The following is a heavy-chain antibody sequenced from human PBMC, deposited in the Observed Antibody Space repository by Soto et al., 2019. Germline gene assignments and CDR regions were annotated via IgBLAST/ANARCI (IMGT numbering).Heavy chain of an antibody. V-gene: IGHV4-30-4*01. CDR3: ARVKGDYYDSSGYYYNVEYFDY. D-gene: IGHD3-22*01. CDR2: IYYSGST. J-gene: IGHJ4*02. Sequence: PSETLSLTSTVSGGSISSGDYYWSWIRQPPGKGLEWIGYIYYSGSTYYNPSLKSRVTISVDTSKNQFSLKLSSVTAADTAVYYCARVKGDYYDSSGYYYNVEYFDYWGQGTLVTVSS. CDR1: GGSISSGDYY.